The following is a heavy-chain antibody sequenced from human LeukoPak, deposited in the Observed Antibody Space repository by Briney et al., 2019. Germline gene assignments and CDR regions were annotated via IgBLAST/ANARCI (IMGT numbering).Heavy chain of an antibody. D-gene: IGHD1-26*01. CDR3: ARLEGATAFDV. J-gene: IGHJ3*01. CDR1: ALTFSGSA. V-gene: IGHV3-73*01. Sequence: PGRSLRLSCAASALTFSGSAMHWVRQASGKGLEWVGRIRSKAKNYVTTYAASVKGRSPTSRDAPKDTAYLQMNSLKTEATAVYYCARLEGATAFDVWGQGTTVTVSS. CDR2: IRSKAKNYVT.